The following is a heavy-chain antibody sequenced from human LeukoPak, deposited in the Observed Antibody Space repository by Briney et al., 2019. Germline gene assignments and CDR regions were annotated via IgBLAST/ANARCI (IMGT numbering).Heavy chain of an antibody. Sequence: GGSLRLSCAASGFTFSSYEMNWVRQAPGKGLEWVSYISSSGSTIYYADSVKGRFTISRDNAKNSLYLQMNSLRAEDTAVYYCAREPAYGSGSYTGGFDYWGQGTLVTVSS. CDR3: AREPAYGSGSYTGGFDY. D-gene: IGHD3-10*01. CDR1: GFTFSSYE. J-gene: IGHJ4*02. V-gene: IGHV3-48*03. CDR2: ISSSGSTI.